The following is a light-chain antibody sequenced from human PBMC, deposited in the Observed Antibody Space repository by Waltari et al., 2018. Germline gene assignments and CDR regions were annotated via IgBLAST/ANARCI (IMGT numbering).Light chain of an antibody. CDR2: GAS. V-gene: IGKV3-15*01. J-gene: IGKJ3*01. Sequence: EIVMTQSPATLSVSPGERATLSCRASQSVSSNLAWYQQKPGQAPRLPIYGASTRATGIPARFSGSGSGTDFTLTISSLQSEDFAVYYCQQYNNARTFGPGTKVDIK. CDR3: QQYNNART. CDR1: QSVSSN.